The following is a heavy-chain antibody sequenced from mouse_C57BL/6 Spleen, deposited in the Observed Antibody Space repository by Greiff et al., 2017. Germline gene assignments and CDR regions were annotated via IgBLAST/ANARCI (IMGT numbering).Heavy chain of an antibody. CDR1: GYAFSISW. Sequence: QVQLQQSGPELVKPGASVKISCKSSGYAFSISWMNWVKQRPGTGLEWIGYINPRRGYTKSHQQFTYKATLTADKSSRAADMQLSSLTYEDSAVYYCVPTAQATRYYFDYRGQGTTLTGSS. D-gene: IGHD3-2*02. J-gene: IGHJ2*01. CDR3: VPTAQATRYYFDY. CDR2: INPRRGYT. V-gene: IGHV1-7*01.